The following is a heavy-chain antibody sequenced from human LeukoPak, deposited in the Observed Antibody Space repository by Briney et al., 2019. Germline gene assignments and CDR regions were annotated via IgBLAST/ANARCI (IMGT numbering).Heavy chain of an antibody. CDR2: IIPMFDTA. J-gene: IGHJ3*02. V-gene: IGHV1-69*06. CDR1: GGTFSSYP. D-gene: IGHD3-10*01. CDR3: ARARSGPYGSGSLDAFDI. Sequence: SVKVSCKASGGTFSSYPISWVRQAPGQGLEWMGGIIPMFDTADFAQKFQGRVTITADTSTSTAYMQLSSLRSEDTAVYYCARARSGPYGSGSLDAFDIWGQGTMVTVSS.